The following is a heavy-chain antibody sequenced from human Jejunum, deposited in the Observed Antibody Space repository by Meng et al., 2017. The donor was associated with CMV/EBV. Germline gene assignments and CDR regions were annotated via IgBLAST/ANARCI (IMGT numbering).Heavy chain of an antibody. D-gene: IGHD1-26*01. CDR1: GFTFSDYG. Sequence: AASGFTFSDYGMFWVRQAPGKGLDWVSFIRYDGGEEYYGDSVTGRFTVSRDNVKNRLYLQMNSLRVEDTAVYYCFGGGMYPGGDYWGQGTLGTVSS. CDR3: FGGGMYPGGDY. V-gene: IGHV3-30*02. J-gene: IGHJ4*02. CDR2: IRYDGGEE.